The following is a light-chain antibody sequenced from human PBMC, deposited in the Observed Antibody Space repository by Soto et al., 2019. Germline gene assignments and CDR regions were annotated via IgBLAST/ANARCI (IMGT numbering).Light chain of an antibody. CDR3: QAPYSTPPR. CDR2: AAS. CDR1: QSISSY. Sequence: RASQSISSYLNWYQQKPGKAPKLLIYAASSLQSGVTSRFSGSVSGTAFNLTISSLQPEDFAPYYCQAPYSTPPRFAHGTTGDIK. J-gene: IGKJ1*01. V-gene: IGKV1-39*01.